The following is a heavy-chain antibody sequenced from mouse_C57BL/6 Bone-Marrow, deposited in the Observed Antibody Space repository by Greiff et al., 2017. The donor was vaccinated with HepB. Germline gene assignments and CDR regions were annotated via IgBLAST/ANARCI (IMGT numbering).Heavy chain of an antibody. CDR3: ARRGSSAYAMDY. Sequence: EVKLMESGPELVKPGASVKISCKASGYSFTDYNMNWVKQSNGKSLEWIGVINPNYGTTSYNQKFKGKATLTVDQSSSTAYMQLNSLTSEDSAVYYCARRGSSAYAMDYWGQGTSVTVSS. J-gene: IGHJ4*01. D-gene: IGHD3-2*02. V-gene: IGHV1-39*01. CDR2: INPNYGTT. CDR1: GYSFTDYN.